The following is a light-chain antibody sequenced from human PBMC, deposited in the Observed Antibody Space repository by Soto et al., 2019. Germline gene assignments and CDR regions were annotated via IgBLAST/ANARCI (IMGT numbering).Light chain of an antibody. CDR1: QSVSTY. CDR3: HQRNT. V-gene: IGKV3-11*01. Sequence: VLTQSPVTLSLSPGDRATLSCRASQSVSTYLAWYRQVPGQPPRLPIYDTTNRAAGIPPRFSGSRSGTDFTLTISSVEPEDFALYYCHQRNTFGQGTRLEIK. CDR2: DTT. J-gene: IGKJ5*01.